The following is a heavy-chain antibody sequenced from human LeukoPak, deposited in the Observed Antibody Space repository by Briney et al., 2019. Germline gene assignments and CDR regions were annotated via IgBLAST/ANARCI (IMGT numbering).Heavy chain of an antibody. V-gene: IGHV4-34*01. CDR1: GVSFSGYY. J-gene: IGHJ3*02. CDR3: ARDSDYGGKGAFDI. CDR2: INHSGST. Sequence: SETLSLICAVYGVSFSGYYWSWIRQPPGKGLEWIGEINHSGSTNYNPSLKSRVTISVDTSKNQFSLKLSSVTAADTAVYYCARDSDYGGKGAFDIWGQGTMVTVSS. D-gene: IGHD4-23*01.